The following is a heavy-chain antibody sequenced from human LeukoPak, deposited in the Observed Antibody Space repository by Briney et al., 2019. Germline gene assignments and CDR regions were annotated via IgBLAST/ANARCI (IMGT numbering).Heavy chain of an antibody. CDR2: VSYDGSKK. V-gene: IGHV3-30*04. CDR1: GFSFSNYA. Sequence: GGSLRHACAASGFSFSNYAMHWVRQAPGKGLEWVAIVSYDGSKKYYADSVKGRFTISKDNAKNSLYLQMNSLRTEDTAVYYCTRRFDYWGQGTLVTVSS. J-gene: IGHJ4*02. CDR3: TRRFDY.